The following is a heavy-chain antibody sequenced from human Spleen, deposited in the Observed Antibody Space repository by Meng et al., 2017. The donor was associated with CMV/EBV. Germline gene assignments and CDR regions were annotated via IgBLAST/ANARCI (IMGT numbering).Heavy chain of an antibody. D-gene: IGHD4-11*01. CDR1: SYSISSDYH. Sequence: SETLSLTCTVSSYSISSDYHWGWIRQPPGKGLEWIGSIYHSGSTYYNPSLQSRLTISVDTSKNQFSLKLSSVTAADTAVYYCARFATVTTTSLRGGYYYYYYGMDVWGQGTTVTVSS. CDR2: IYHSGST. V-gene: IGHV4-38-2*02. J-gene: IGHJ6*02. CDR3: ARFATVTTTSLRGGYYYYYYGMDV.